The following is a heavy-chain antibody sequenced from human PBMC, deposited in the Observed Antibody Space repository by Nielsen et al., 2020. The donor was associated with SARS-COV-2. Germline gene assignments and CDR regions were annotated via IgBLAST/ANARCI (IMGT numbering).Heavy chain of an antibody. V-gene: IGHV3-64D*06. J-gene: IGHJ4*02. CDR2: ISSNGGST. D-gene: IGHD3-3*01. CDR1: GFTFSSYA. Sequence: GGSLRLSCSASGFTFSSYAMHWVRQAPGKGLEYVSAISSNGGSTYYADSVKGRFTISRDNSKNTLYLQMSSLRAEDTAVYYCVKGALDYDFWSGYYTAYYFDYWGQGTLVTVSS. CDR3: VKGALDYDFWSGYYTAYYFDY.